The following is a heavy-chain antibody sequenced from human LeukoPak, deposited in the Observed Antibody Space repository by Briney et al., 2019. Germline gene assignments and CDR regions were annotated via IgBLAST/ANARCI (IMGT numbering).Heavy chain of an antibody. Sequence: PSETLSLTCTVSGDSVSRGSYYWTWIRQPPGKGLEWIGYMYYGGSTNYNPSLKSRVTISVDTSKNQFSLKLSSVTAADTAVYYCARSHGSGSYYGLDSWGQGILVTVSS. CDR2: MYYGGST. D-gene: IGHD1-26*01. V-gene: IGHV4-61*01. J-gene: IGHJ4*02. CDR1: GDSVSRGSYY. CDR3: ARSHGSGSYYGLDS.